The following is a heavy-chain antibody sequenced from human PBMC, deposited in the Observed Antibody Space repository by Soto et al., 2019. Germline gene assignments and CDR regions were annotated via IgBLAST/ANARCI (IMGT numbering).Heavy chain of an antibody. CDR2: IYYSGST. Sequence: PSETLSLTCTVSGGSISSYYWSWIRQPPGKGLEWIGYIYYSGSTNYNPSLKSRVTISVDTSKNQFSLKLSSVTAADTAVYYCARNYYGSGSYWFDPWGQGTLVIVSS. CDR1: GGSISSYY. J-gene: IGHJ5*02. D-gene: IGHD3-10*01. CDR3: ARNYYGSGSYWFDP. V-gene: IGHV4-59*01.